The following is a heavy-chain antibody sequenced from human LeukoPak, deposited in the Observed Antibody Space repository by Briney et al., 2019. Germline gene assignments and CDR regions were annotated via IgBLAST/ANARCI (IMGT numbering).Heavy chain of an antibody. Sequence: GGSLRLSCAASGFTVSSNYMSWVRQAPGKGLEWVSVICSGGSTYYADSVKGRFTISRDNSKNTLYLQMNSLRAEDTAVYYCARESKDGYNFDYWGQGTLVTVSS. CDR1: GFTVSSNY. V-gene: IGHV3-53*01. J-gene: IGHJ4*02. CDR2: ICSGGST. CDR3: ARESKDGYNFDY. D-gene: IGHD5-24*01.